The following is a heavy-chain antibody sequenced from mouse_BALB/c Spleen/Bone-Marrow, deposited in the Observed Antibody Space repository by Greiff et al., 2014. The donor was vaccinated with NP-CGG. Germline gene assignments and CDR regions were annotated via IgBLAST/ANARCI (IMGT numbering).Heavy chain of an antibody. CDR1: GFSLTSYG. Sequence: QVQLKESGPGLVAPSQSLSITCTVSGFSLTSYGVYWARQPPGKGLEWLGVIWAGGSTNYNSGLMSRLSISKDNSKSQVLLKMNSLQTDDTAMYYCARVYGSSYDPYYYAMDYWGQGTSVTVPS. CDR3: ARVYGSSYDPYYYAMDY. J-gene: IGHJ4*01. CDR2: IWAGGST. V-gene: IGHV2-9*02. D-gene: IGHD1-1*01.